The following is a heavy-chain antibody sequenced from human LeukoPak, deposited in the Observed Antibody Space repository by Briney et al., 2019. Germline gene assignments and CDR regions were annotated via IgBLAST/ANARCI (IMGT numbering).Heavy chain of an antibody. CDR2: ISGNSGRT. Sequence: PGGSLRLSCAASGFTFPSYAMSWVRQAPGKGLEWVSSISGNSGRTYYADSVKGRFSISRDNSNNTLYLQMNSLRAEDAAVYYCAKSTSSWERVDYWGQGTLVTISS. V-gene: IGHV3-23*01. CDR1: GFTFPSYA. J-gene: IGHJ4*02. D-gene: IGHD6-13*01. CDR3: AKSTSSWERVDY.